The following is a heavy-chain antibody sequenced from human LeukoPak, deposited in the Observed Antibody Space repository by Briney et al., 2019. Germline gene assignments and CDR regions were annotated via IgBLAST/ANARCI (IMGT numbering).Heavy chain of an antibody. CDR3: ARGRVVIVPLDAFDI. Sequence: ASVKVSCKASGGTFGSYAISWVRQAPGQGLEWMGGIIPIFGTANYAQKFQGRVTITADESTSTAYMELSSLRSEDTAVYYCARGRVVIVPLDAFDIWGQGTMVTVSS. J-gene: IGHJ3*02. D-gene: IGHD3-16*02. CDR1: GGTFGSYA. CDR2: IIPIFGTA. V-gene: IGHV1-69*13.